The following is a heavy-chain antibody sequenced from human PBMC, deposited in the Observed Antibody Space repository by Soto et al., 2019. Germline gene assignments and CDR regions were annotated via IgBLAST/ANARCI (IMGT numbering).Heavy chain of an antibody. CDR3: ARDARGTRGFDEMDI. J-gene: IGHJ6*02. CDR1: GYIFTGYH. CDR2: INPNSVDT. D-gene: IGHD3-9*01. V-gene: IGHV1-2*02. Sequence: GASVKVSCKASGYIFTGYHIHWVRQAPGRGLEWMGWINPNSVDTGYAQNFQGRVTMTRDTSFNLVYMEMSGLMSDDTAVYYCARDARGTRGFDEMDIWGQGTTVTVSS.